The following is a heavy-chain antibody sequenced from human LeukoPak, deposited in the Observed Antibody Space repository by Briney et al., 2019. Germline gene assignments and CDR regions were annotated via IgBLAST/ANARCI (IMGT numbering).Heavy chain of an antibody. V-gene: IGHV3-23*01. Sequence: GGSLRFSCAASGLIFSSFAMTWAGKAPGKGLKWVSAISGTGGSTVYADSVKGRLTISRDNSKNTLYLQMSSLRDEDTAIYYCTKGGSYAPLDYWGQGTLVTVSS. CDR2: ISGTGGST. J-gene: IGHJ4*02. D-gene: IGHD1-26*01. CDR1: GLIFSSFA. CDR3: TKGGSYAPLDY.